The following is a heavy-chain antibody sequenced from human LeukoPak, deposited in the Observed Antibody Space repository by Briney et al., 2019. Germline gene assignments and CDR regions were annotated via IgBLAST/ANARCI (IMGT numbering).Heavy chain of an antibody. D-gene: IGHD4-23*01. J-gene: IGHJ5*02. V-gene: IGHV3-11*04. Sequence: GGSLRLSCAASGFTVSSNYMSWVRQAPGKGLEWVSYISSSGSAIYYADSVKGRFTISRDNAKNSLYLQMNSLRAEDTAVYYCAALGKNWFDPWGQGTLVTVSS. CDR1: GFTVSSNY. CDR2: ISSSGSAI. CDR3: AALGKNWFDP.